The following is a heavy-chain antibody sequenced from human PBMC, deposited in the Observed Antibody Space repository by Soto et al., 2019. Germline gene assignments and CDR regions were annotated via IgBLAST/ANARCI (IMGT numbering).Heavy chain of an antibody. D-gene: IGHD5-12*01. V-gene: IGHV3-23*01. CDR3: AKAHDNGYVIALNFES. CDR1: GFTFSSYA. Sequence: EVQLLESGGGLVQPGGSLRLSCAASGFTFSSYAMTWVRQVPGKGLEWVSGISGSGGSTYYADSVKGRFTSSRDSSKNTPYLQMNSLRDEDTAGYYCAKAHDNGYVIALNFESWGQGTLVTVSS. J-gene: IGHJ4*02. CDR2: ISGSGGST.